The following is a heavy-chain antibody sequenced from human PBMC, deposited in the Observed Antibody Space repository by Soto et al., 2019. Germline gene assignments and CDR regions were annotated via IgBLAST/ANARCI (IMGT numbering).Heavy chain of an antibody. Sequence: QVQLVESGGGVVQPGRSLRLSCAASGFTFSSYGMHWVRQAPGKGLEWVAVISYDGSNKYYADSVKGRFTISRDNSKNTLHRQMNSSRAQDSSVSYCAKPNGDRNCYNYGKDVWGQGTTVTVS. CDR3: AKPNGDRNCYNYGKDV. CDR1: GFTFSSYG. CDR2: ISYDGSNK. D-gene: IGHD7-27*01. V-gene: IGHV3-30*18. J-gene: IGHJ6*02.